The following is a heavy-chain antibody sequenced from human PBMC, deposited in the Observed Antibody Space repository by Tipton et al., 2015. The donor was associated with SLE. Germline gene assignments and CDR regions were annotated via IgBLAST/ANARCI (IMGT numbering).Heavy chain of an antibody. CDR1: GSGYSFTGFY. Sequence: QLVQSGAEVKKPGASVKVSCKSSGSGYSFTGFYFHWLRQAPGQGLEWLGIIITSEGRTNYAQKFWGRVDMTRDMSTSTVYMDLDSPTSDDTAIYYCVREFVGGHFDYWGQGTLVTVSS. CDR3: VREFVGGHFDY. D-gene: IGHD3-16*01. V-gene: IGHV1-46*01. J-gene: IGHJ4*02. CDR2: IITSEGRT.